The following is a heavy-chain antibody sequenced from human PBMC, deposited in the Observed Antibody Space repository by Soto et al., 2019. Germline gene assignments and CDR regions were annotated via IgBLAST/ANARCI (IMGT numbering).Heavy chain of an antibody. CDR2: IYPGDSDT. V-gene: IGHV5-51*01. CDR3: PRHIHCSSTSCYPPFDP. D-gene: IGHD2-2*01. Sequence: GESLKISCXGSGYSFTSYWIGWVRQMPGKGLEWMGIIYPGDSDTRYSPSFQGQVTISADKSISTAYLQWSSLKASDTAMYYCPRHIHCSSTSCYPPFDPWGQGTLVTVSS. J-gene: IGHJ5*02. CDR1: GYSFTSYW.